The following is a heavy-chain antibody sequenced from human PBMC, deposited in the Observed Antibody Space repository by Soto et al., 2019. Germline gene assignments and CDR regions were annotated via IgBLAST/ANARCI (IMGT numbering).Heavy chain of an antibody. D-gene: IGHD4-17*01. V-gene: IGHV4-39*01. CDR3: ATHPPYGPLDH. CDR2: IYYIENT. Sequence: QLQLQESGPGLVKPSETLSLTCTVSGCSISSSSNHWGWIRQPPGKGLQWIGNIYYIENTYYNPSLKSRVTISVDTSKNQFSLRLTSVTAADTAVYYCATHPPYGPLDHWGQGTLVTVSS. CDR1: GCSISSSSNH. J-gene: IGHJ4*02.